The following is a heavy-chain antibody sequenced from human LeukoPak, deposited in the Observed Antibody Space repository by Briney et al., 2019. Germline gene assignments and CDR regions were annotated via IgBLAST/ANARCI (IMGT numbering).Heavy chain of an antibody. CDR3: ARVRYRLAETYIDY. Sequence: GASVKVSCKASGYTFIDYYMHWVRQAPGQGLEWMGWINPNSGDTNYAQKFQGRVTMTRDTSISTAYMELSRLRSDDTAVYYCARVRYRLAETYIDYWGQGTLVTVSS. CDR1: GYTFIDYY. V-gene: IGHV1-2*02. D-gene: IGHD3-16*01. J-gene: IGHJ4*02. CDR2: INPNSGDT.